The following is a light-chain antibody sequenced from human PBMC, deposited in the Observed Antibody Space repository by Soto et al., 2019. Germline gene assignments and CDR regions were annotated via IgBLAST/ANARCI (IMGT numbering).Light chain of an antibody. CDR1: QSVSSNY. CDR2: GAS. Sequence: ILLTQSPGTLSLSPGERATLTCRASQSVSSNYLAWYQQKPGQAPRLLIYGASYRATGIPDRFSGSGSGTDFTLTISRLEPEDFAVFYCQQFGSSPWTFGQGT. J-gene: IGKJ1*01. V-gene: IGKV3-20*01. CDR3: QQFGSSPWT.